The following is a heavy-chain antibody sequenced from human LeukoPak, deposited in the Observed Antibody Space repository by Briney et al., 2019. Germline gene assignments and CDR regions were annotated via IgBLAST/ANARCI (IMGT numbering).Heavy chain of an antibody. CDR3: ATPGPNYGDYAYDS. D-gene: IGHD4-17*01. J-gene: IGHJ4*02. CDR2: IYYTGTT. V-gene: IGHV4-61*01. CDR1: GYSFSSGRYY. Sequence: PSETLSLTCTVSGYSFSSGRYYWTWIRQPPGKALEWIGYIYYTGTTSYNPSLKSRVTISIDMSKNQFSLKLSSVTAADTAIYYCATPGPNYGDYAYDSWGQGTLVTVSS.